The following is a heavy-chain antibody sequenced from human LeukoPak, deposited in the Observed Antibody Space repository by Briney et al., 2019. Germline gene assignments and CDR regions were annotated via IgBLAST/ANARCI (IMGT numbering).Heavy chain of an antibody. V-gene: IGHV4-34*01. D-gene: IGHD3-9*01. CDR1: SGSFSGYY. Sequence: SETLSLTCAIYSGSFSGYYWSWIRQPPGKGLEWIGEINHSGSTNYNPSLKSRLTISLDTSKNQFSLKLSSVTAADTAVYYCARGRAYFDWGQGTLVTVSS. J-gene: IGHJ1*01. CDR3: ARGRAYFD. CDR2: INHSGST.